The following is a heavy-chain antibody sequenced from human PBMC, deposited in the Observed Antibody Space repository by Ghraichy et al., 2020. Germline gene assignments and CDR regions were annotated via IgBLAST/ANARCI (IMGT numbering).Heavy chain of an antibody. J-gene: IGHJ4*02. D-gene: IGHD3-10*01. CDR2: IWYDGSNK. Sequence: GGSLRLSCAAPGFSFSTYGMHWVRQAPGKGLEWVAVIWYDGSNKYYADSVKGRFTISRDTSKNTLFLQMNSLRAEDTAMYYCARGIGYGSPGVFDYWGQGTLVTVSS. CDR3: ARGIGYGSPGVFDY. CDR1: GFSFSTYG. V-gene: IGHV3-33*01.